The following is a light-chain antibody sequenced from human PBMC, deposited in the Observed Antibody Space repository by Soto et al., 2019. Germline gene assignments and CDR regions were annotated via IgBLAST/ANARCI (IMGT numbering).Light chain of an antibody. CDR3: QQYGSSRT. CDR2: GAS. J-gene: IGKJ1*01. CDR1: QSVSSSY. V-gene: IGKV3-20*01. Sequence: EIVLTQSPGTLSWSPGERGALACRASQSVSSSYLAWYQQKPGQAPRLLIYGASSRATGIPDRFSGSGSGTDFTLTISRLETEDFAVYYCQQYGSSRTFGQGTKVDIK.